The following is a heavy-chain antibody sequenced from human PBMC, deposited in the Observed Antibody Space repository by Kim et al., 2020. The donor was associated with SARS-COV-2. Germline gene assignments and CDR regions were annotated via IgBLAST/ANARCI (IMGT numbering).Heavy chain of an antibody. CDR3: TKGGHYDSGSSPFDY. D-gene: IGHD3-10*01. J-gene: IGHJ4*02. CDR2: LSGSGSNT. CDR1: GFTLSNFD. Sequence: GGSLRLSCAASGFTLSNFDMTWVRLAPGKGLEWVSGLSGSGSNTYYADSVRGRFTISRNNTKNMLYLQMNSLRAEDTAVYFCTKGGHYDSGSSPFDYWGRGTLVTLSS. V-gene: IGHV3-23*01.